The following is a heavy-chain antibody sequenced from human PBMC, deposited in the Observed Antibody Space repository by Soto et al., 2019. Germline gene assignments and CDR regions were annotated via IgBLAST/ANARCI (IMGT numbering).Heavy chain of an antibody. CDR3: ARHEYDSRWNNWFDP. CDR2: IYYSGST. D-gene: IGHD3-16*01. Sequence: PSETLSLTCTVSGGSISSSSYYWGWIHQPPGKGLEWIGSIYYSGSTYYNPSLKSRVTISGDTSKNQFSLKLSSVTAADTAVYYCARHEYDSRWNNWFDPWGHGTLVTVSS. V-gene: IGHV4-39*01. CDR1: GGSISSSSYY. J-gene: IGHJ5*02.